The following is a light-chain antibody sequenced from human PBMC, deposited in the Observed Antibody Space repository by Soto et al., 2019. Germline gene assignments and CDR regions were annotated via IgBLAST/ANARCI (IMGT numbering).Light chain of an antibody. CDR1: QSVRSNY. J-gene: IGKJ2*01. CDR3: QHYDGSPRT. CDR2: GVF. V-gene: IGKV3-20*01. Sequence: ETVLTQSPGTVSLSPGERATLSCTTSQSVRSNYLAWYQQKPGQAPRLLIYGVFNRATGIPDRFSGSGSGTDFTFTISGLEPEDFAVYYCQHYDGSPRTFGQGTKVEI.